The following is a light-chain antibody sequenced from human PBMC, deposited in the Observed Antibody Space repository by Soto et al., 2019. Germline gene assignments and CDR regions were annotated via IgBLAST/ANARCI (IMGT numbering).Light chain of an antibody. J-gene: IGKJ2*01. CDR3: QQFGDSPPAFT. CDR1: RSVSSRY. Sequence: ESMLTQSPGTLSLSPGDRATLSCRASRSVSSRYITWYQQKPGQAPRLLIYGASIRATGIPDRFSGSGSGTDLTLTISRLEAEDFAVYYCQQFGDSPPAFTFGQGTKLEI. CDR2: GAS. V-gene: IGKV3-20*01.